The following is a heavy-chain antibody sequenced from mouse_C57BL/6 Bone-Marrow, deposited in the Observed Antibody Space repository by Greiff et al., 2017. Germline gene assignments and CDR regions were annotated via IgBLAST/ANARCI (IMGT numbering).Heavy chain of an antibody. Sequence: QVTLKVSGPGILQPSQTLSLTCSFSGFSLSTFGMGVGWIRQPSGKGLEWLAHTWWDDDKYYNPALTSRLTISKDTSNNQVFLKIANVASADTATYYCARIASYSNSFDYWGQGTTLTVSS. J-gene: IGHJ2*01. CDR3: ARIASYSNSFDY. CDR1: GFSLSTFGMG. V-gene: IGHV8-8*01. D-gene: IGHD2-5*01. CDR2: TWWDDDK.